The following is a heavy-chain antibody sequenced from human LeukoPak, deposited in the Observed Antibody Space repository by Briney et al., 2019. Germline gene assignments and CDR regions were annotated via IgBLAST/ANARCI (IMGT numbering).Heavy chain of an antibody. CDR3: TTRSPARYCSDGACYSSADY. D-gene: IGHD2-15*01. CDR2: IRSKADGGPP. J-gene: IGHJ4*02. Sequence: GGSLRLSCAASGFTFSSYAMNWVRQAPGKGLEWVGHIRSKADGGPPDYIAPVKGRFTISRDDSKDTLYLQMNSLNTEDTAMYYCTTRSPARYCSDGACYSSADYWGQGTLVTVSS. CDR1: GFTFSSYA. V-gene: IGHV3-15*01.